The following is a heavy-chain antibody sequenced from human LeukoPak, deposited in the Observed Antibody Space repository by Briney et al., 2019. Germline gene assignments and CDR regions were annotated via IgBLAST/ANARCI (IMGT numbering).Heavy chain of an antibody. CDR2: ISAYNGNT. V-gene: IGHV1-18*01. CDR1: GYTFTSYG. Sequence: GASVKVSCKASGYTFTSYGISWGRQAPGQGLEWMGWISAYNGNTNYAQKLQGRVTMTTDTSTSTAYMELRSLRSDDTAVYYCAREVVPAANYYYYYMDVWGKGTTVTVSS. J-gene: IGHJ6*03. D-gene: IGHD2-2*01. CDR3: AREVVPAANYYYYYMDV.